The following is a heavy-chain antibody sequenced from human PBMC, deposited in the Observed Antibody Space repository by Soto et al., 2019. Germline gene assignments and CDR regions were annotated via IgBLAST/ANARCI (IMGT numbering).Heavy chain of an antibody. Sequence: GGSLRLSCAASGFTFSSYAMSWVRQAPGKGLEWVSAISGSGGSTYYADSVKGRFTISRDNSKNTLYLQMNSLRAEDTAVYYCAKINVARSSLPLTDYWGQGTLVTVSS. J-gene: IGHJ4*02. V-gene: IGHV3-23*01. CDR1: GFTFSSYA. D-gene: IGHD6-6*01. CDR3: AKINVARSSLPLTDY. CDR2: ISGSGGST.